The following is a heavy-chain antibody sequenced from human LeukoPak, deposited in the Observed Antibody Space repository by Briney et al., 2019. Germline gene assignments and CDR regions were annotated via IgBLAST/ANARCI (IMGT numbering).Heavy chain of an antibody. CDR3: ASLGDYYDSSGIDAFDI. Sequence: GGSLRLSCAASGFTFSSYSMNWVRQAPGKGLEWVSSISSSSSDIYYADSVKGRFTISRDNAKNSLYMQMNSLRAEDTAVYYCASLGDYYDSSGIDAFDIWGQGTMVTVSS. CDR2: ISSSSSDI. D-gene: IGHD3-22*01. J-gene: IGHJ3*02. CDR1: GFTFSSYS. V-gene: IGHV3-21*01.